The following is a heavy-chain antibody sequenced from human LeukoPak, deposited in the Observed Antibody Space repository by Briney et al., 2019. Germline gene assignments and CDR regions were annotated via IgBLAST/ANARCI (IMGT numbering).Heavy chain of an antibody. D-gene: IGHD2-2*01. CDR3: ARSGSIAVVVPAATLVDY. Sequence: PGGSLRLSCAASGFTFSDYYMSWIRQAPGRGLEWVSYISSSSSYTNYADSVKGRFTISRDNAKNSLYLQMNSLRAEDTAVYYCARSGSIAVVVPAATLVDYWGQGTLVTVSS. CDR1: GFTFSDYY. CDR2: ISSSSSYT. V-gene: IGHV3-11*03. J-gene: IGHJ4*02.